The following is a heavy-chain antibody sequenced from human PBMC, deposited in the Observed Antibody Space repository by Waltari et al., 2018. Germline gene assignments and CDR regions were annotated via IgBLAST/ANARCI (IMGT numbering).Heavy chain of an antibody. D-gene: IGHD2-2*01. CDR1: GGSISSSSYY. V-gene: IGHV4-39*07. Sequence: QLQLQESGPGLVKPSETLSLTCTVSGGSISSSSYYWGWIRQPPGKGLEWIGSIYYSGSTYYNPSLKSRVTISVDTSKNQFSRKLSSVTAADTAVYYCARGSSSNFDYWGQGTLVTVSS. J-gene: IGHJ4*02. CDR3: ARGSSSNFDY. CDR2: IYYSGST.